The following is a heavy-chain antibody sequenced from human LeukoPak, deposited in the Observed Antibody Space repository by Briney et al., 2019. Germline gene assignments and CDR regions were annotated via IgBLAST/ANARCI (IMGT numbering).Heavy chain of an antibody. Sequence: GGSLRLSCAASGFTFSSYAMSWVRQAPGKGLEWVSAISSSGGSTYYADSVKGRFTISRDNSKNTLYLQMNSLRAEDTAVYYCAKGSNSLYYYDSSGYYWVYWGQGTLVTVSS. CDR3: AKGSNSLYYYDSSGYYWVY. V-gene: IGHV3-23*01. J-gene: IGHJ4*02. CDR2: ISSSGGST. CDR1: GFTFSSYA. D-gene: IGHD3-22*01.